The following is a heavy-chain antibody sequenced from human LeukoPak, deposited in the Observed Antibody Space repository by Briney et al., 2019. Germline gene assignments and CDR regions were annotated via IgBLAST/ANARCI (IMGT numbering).Heavy chain of an antibody. J-gene: IGHJ4*02. Sequence: GGSLRLSCAASGFTFSDYGMSWVRQAPGQGLEWVSTISSSGDATYYADSVRGRFSISRDNSKKTLFLQMSSLRAEDAAIYYCAKSGPYYFQYWGQGTLVTVSS. V-gene: IGHV3-23*01. CDR1: GFTFSDYG. CDR2: ISSSGDAT. CDR3: AKSGPYYFQY.